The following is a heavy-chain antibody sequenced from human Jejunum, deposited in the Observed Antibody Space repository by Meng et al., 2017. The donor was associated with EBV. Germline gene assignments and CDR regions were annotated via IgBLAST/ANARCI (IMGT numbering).Heavy chain of an antibody. D-gene: IGHD3-3*01. J-gene: IGHJ4*02. Sequence: VQLQDWGDERLKPSATLDLNWAVSSVYLGGQLWTWIGQGQGKGQEWNGEINQVGSTNYNPPIKSRVTISVDTSNIQFSLKVPSGTAADKAVYYCARSGAIIGVQGAPDYWGKGTLVTVSS. CDR2: INQVGST. V-gene: IGHV4-34*01. CDR3: ARSGAIIGVQGAPDY. CDR1: SVYLGGQL.